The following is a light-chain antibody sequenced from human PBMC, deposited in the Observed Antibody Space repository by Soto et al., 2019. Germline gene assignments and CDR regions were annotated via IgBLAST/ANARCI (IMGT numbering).Light chain of an antibody. V-gene: IGLV1-40*01. CDR1: GSNIGAGYD. CDR3: QSFDTNLNAVV. Sequence: QSVLTQPPSVSGAPGQSVTISCIGSGSNIGAGYDVHWYQQLPGVAPKLLIFDTTNRPSGIPGRFSGSKPGASASLAITGLLPEDEADFFCQSFDTNLNAVVFGGGTKLTVL. CDR2: DTT. J-gene: IGLJ2*01.